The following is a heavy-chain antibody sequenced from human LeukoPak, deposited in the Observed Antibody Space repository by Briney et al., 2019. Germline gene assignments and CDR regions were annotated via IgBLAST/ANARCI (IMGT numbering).Heavy chain of an antibody. J-gene: IGHJ6*04. V-gene: IGHV3-48*03. Sequence: GSLRLSCAASGFTFSSYEMNWVRQAPGKGLEWVSYVSSSGSTIYYADSVKGRFTISRDNAKNSLYLQMNSLRAEDTAVYYCAELGITMIGGVWGKGTTVTISS. D-gene: IGHD3-10*02. CDR3: AELGITMIGGV. CDR1: GFTFSSYE. CDR2: VSSSGSTI.